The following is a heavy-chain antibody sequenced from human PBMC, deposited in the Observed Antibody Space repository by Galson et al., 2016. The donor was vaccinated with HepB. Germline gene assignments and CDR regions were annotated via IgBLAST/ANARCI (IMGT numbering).Heavy chain of an antibody. J-gene: IGHJ5*02. Sequence: FLRLSCAASGFTFSGYNMDWVRQAPGKRLECVANIKQDGSEQYYVDSVKGRFTISRDNAKKSLYLQMNSLRAEDTAVYYGARKLYYYDRRELGWFDPWGQGTLVTVSS. CDR1: GFTFSGYN. V-gene: IGHV3-7*04. CDR3: ARKLYYYDRRELGWFDP. D-gene: IGHD3-22*01. CDR2: IKQDGSEQ.